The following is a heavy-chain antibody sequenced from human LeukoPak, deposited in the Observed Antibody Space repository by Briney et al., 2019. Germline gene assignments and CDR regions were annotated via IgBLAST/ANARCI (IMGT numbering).Heavy chain of an antibody. Sequence: PGGSLRLSCAASGFTFSSYSMNWVRQAPGKGLEWVSSISSSSSYIYYADSVKGRFTISRDNAKKSVYLHMSSLRAEDTALYYSARLSAYYYGSYFYYYMDVWGKGTTVTVSS. CDR1: GFTFSSYS. V-gene: IGHV3-21*01. J-gene: IGHJ6*03. D-gene: IGHD3-10*01. CDR3: ARLSAYYYGSYFYYYMDV. CDR2: ISSSSSYI.